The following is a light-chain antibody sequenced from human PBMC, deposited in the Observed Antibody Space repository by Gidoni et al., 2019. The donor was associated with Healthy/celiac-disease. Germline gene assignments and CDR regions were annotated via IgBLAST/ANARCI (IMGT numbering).Light chain of an antibody. CDR2: GNS. Sequence: QSVLTQPPSVSGAPGQRVTISCTGSSSNIGAGYAVPWYQQLPGTAPKLLIYGNSNRPSGVPDRFSGSKSGTSASLAITGLQAEDEADYYCQSYDSSLSGPVVFGGGTKLTGL. CDR3: QSYDSSLSGPVV. CDR1: SSNIGAGYA. V-gene: IGLV1-40*01. J-gene: IGLJ2*01.